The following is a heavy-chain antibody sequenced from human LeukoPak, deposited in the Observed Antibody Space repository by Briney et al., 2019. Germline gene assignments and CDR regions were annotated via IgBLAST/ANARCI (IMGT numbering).Heavy chain of an antibody. CDR1: GGAFISHA. D-gene: IGHD1-1*01. J-gene: IGHJ4*02. CDR2: LIPMFRTP. CDR3: ARDSTGTTWQLDY. V-gene: IGHV1-69*05. Sequence: SVKVSFKAAGGAFISHAFSWVRQAPGQGLEGMGGLIPMFRTPNYAQKFLGRVTITTDESTSTAYMELTSLGADDTAVYYCARDSTGTTWQLDYWGQGTLVTVSS.